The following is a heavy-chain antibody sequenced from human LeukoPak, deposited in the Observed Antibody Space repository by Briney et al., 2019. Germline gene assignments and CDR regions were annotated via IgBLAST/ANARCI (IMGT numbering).Heavy chain of an antibody. J-gene: IGHJ4*02. V-gene: IGHV3-48*01. CDR1: GFTFSSYS. CDR3: ARGVGRARFDY. Sequence: SGGSLRLSCAASGFTFSSYSMNWVRQAPGKGLEWVSYISSSSSTIYYADSVKGRFTISRDNAKNSLYLQMNSLRAEDTAVYYCARGVGRARFDYWGQGTLVTVSS. CDR2: ISSSSSTI. D-gene: IGHD6-6*01.